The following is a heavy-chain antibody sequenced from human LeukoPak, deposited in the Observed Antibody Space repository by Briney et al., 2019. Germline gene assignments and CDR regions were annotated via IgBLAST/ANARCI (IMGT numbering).Heavy chain of an antibody. D-gene: IGHD3-9*01. CDR1: GGSFSGYY. Sequence: SETLSLTCAVYGGSFSGYYWSWIRQPPGKGLEWIGEINHSGSTNYNPSLKSRVTISVDTSKNQFSLKLTSVTAADTAVYYCARHGVLRYFDWSHAFDIWGQGTMVTVSS. CDR2: INHSGST. J-gene: IGHJ3*02. CDR3: ARHGVLRYFDWSHAFDI. V-gene: IGHV4-34*01.